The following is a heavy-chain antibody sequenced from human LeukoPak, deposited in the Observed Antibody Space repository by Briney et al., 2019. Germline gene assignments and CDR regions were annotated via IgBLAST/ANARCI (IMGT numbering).Heavy chain of an antibody. V-gene: IGHV4-38-2*02. CDR3: ARGAEYYAIWRGYAGSSDY. Sequence: SETLSLTCTVSGYSISNGYYWGWIRQPPGKGLEWVGSIYHRGSTYYNPSLRSRVTISLDRSKKKFSLKLTSVTAADTAVYFCARGAEYYAIWRGYAGSSDYWGQGISVTVSS. J-gene: IGHJ4*02. CDR2: IYHRGST. CDR1: GYSISNGYY. D-gene: IGHD3-3*01.